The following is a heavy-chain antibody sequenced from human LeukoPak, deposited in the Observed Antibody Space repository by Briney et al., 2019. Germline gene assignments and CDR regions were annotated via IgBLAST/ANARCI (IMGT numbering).Heavy chain of an antibody. CDR3: AKDRSDSGEEPLDF. V-gene: IGHV3-23*01. Sequence: GGSLRLSCAASGFTFSTYAMNWVRQAPGRGLEWVSTVSGNGDSTYYGDSVKGRFTISRDNSKNTLYLQMNSLRAEDTAVYYCAKDRSDSGEEPLDFWGLGTLVTVSS. CDR1: GFTFSTYA. CDR2: VSGNGDST. J-gene: IGHJ4*02. D-gene: IGHD4-17*01.